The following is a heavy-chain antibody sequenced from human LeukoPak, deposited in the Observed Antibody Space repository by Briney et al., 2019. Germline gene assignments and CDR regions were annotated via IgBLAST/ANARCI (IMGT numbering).Heavy chain of an antibody. J-gene: IGHJ4*02. CDR3: ARGGYYYDSSPLDY. CDR1: GFTFSSYW. D-gene: IGHD3-22*01. CDR2: IKQDGSEK. Sequence: GGSLRLSCAASGFTFSSYWMSWVRQAPGKGLEWVANIKQDGSEKYYVDSVKGRFTISRDNAKNSLYLQTNSLRAEDTAVYYCARGGYYYDSSPLDYWGQGTLVTVSS. V-gene: IGHV3-7*01.